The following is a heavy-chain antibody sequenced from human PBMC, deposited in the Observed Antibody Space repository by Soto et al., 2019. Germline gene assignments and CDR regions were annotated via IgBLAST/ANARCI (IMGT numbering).Heavy chain of an antibody. CDR2: ISYDGSNK. D-gene: IGHD2-2*01. CDR1: GFTLSSYA. V-gene: IGHV3-30*03. J-gene: IGHJ4*02. Sequence: QVQLVESGGAVVQPGRSLRPSCAASGFTLSSYARHWVRQAPGKGLEWVAVISYDGSNKYYADSVKGRFTISRDNSKNTLYLQMNSLRAEDTAVYYCAARQHYWGQGTLVTVSS. CDR3: AARQHY.